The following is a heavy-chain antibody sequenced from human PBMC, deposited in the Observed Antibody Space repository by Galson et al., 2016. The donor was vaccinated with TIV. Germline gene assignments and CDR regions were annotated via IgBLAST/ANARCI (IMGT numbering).Heavy chain of an antibody. CDR2: ISSDGNNE. D-gene: IGHD2/OR15-2a*01. CDR3: ARIIVSYGMDV. CDR1: GFTFSSYS. V-gene: IGHV3-30*04. J-gene: IGHJ6*02. Sequence: SLRLSCAASGFTFSSYSIHWVRQAPGKGLEWVAVISSDGNNEYYAGSVKGRFTISRDNSENTLYLRLNNLRPEDTAVYYCARIIVSYGMDVWGQGTTVTVSS.